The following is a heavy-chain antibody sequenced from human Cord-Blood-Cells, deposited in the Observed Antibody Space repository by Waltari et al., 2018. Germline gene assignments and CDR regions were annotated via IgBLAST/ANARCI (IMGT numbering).Heavy chain of an antibody. CDR1: GFTFSNAW. J-gene: IGHJ4*02. V-gene: IGHV3-15*01. CDR3: TTDHWNFDY. Sequence: EVQLVESGGGLVKPGGSLRLSCAASGFTFSNAWMSWVRQAPGKGLEWVGRIKRKTDGGTTDYAAPVKGRFTISRDDSKNTLYLQMNSLKTEDTAVYYCTTDHWNFDYWGQGTLVTVSS. D-gene: IGHD1-1*01. CDR2: IKRKTDGGTT.